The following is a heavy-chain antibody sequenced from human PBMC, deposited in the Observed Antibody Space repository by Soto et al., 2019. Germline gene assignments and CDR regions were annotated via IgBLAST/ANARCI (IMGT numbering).Heavy chain of an antibody. V-gene: IGHV4-30-2*01. D-gene: IGHD3-10*01. J-gene: IGHJ6*02. CDR3: ARGLLWFGEPNSHYYYYGMDV. CDR1: GGSISSGGYS. CDR2: IYHSGST. Sequence: QLQLQESGSGLVKPSQTLSLTCAVSGGSISSGGYSWSWLRQPPGKGLEWIGYIYHSGSTYYNPSLKSRVTMSVDRSKNQFPLKLSSVTAAETAVYYCARGLLWFGEPNSHYYYYGMDVWGQGTTVTVSS.